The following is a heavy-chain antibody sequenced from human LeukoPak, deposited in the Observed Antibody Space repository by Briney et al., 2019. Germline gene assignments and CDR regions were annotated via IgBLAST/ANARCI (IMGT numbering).Heavy chain of an antibody. J-gene: IGHJ4*02. CDR3: AKGRRDGYNYPFFDS. Sequence: GGALRHSCAASGFTFRNSPMSWVRPAPGRGVEWVSNIIGNSVSTYYADFVKGRFTISRDNSNNTLFLQMNSLSADDKAIYFCAKGRRDGYNYPFFDSWGQGAWVVVSS. D-gene: IGHD5-24*01. CDR2: IIGNSVST. CDR1: GFTFRNSP. V-gene: IGHV3-23*01.